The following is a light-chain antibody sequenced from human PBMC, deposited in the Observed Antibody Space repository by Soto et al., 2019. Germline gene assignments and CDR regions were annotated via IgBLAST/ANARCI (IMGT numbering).Light chain of an antibody. CDR2: GNS. Sequence: QSVLTQPPSVSGAPGQRVTISCTGSSSNIGAGYDVHWYQQFPGTAPKLLIYGNSNRPSGVPDRFSGSKSGTSASLAITGLQAEDEADYYCQSYDSSLSGVVFGGGTKLTDL. CDR1: SSNIGAGYD. J-gene: IGLJ2*01. CDR3: QSYDSSLSGVV. V-gene: IGLV1-40*01.